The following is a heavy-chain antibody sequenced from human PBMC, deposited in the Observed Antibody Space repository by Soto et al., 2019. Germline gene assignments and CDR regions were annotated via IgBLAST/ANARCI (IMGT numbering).Heavy chain of an antibody. CDR2: IWYDGSNK. V-gene: IGHV3-33*01. Sequence: PGGSLRLSCAASGFTFSSYGMHWVRQAPGKGLEWVAVIWYDGSNKYYADSVKGRFTISRDNSKNTLYLQMNSLRAEDTAVYYCARDWENEGGSYRYTDYYFDYWGQGTLVTVSS. CDR1: GFTFSSYG. D-gene: IGHD3-16*02. J-gene: IGHJ4*02. CDR3: ARDWENEGGSYRYTDYYFDY.